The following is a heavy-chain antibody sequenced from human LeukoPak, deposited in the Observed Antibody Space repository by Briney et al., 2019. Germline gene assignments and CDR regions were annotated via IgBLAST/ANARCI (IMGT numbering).Heavy chain of an antibody. D-gene: IGHD2-2*02. CDR2: IYYSGST. Sequence: SETLSLTCTVSGGSISSYYWSWIRQPPGKGLEWIGYIYYSGSTNYNPSLKSRVTISVDTSKNQFSLKLSSVTAADTAVYYCAKDNTYAYYMDVWGKGTTVTVSS. J-gene: IGHJ6*03. CDR1: GGSISSYY. CDR3: AKDNTYAYYMDV. V-gene: IGHV4-59*12.